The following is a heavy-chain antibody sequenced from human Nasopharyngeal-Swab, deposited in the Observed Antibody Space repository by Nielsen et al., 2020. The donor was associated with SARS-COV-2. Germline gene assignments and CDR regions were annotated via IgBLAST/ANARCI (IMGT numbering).Heavy chain of an antibody. CDR1: GFTFNDYS. J-gene: IGHJ5*02. Sequence: GGSLRLSCAASGFTFNDYSMNWVRQAPGKGLEWVSYISSSSSTTYYADSVKGRFTISRDNSKNTLYLQMNSLRAEDTAVYYCAKDSGWFDPWGQGTLVTVSS. CDR3: AKDSGWFDP. CDR2: ISSSSSTT. V-gene: IGHV3-48*01.